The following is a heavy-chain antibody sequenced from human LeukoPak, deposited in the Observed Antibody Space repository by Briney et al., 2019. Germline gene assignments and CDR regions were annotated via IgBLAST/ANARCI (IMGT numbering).Heavy chain of an antibody. V-gene: IGHV7-4-1*02. CDR2: INTNTGNP. Sequence: ASVKVSCKASGYTFTSYAMNWVRQAPGQGLEWMGWINTNTGNPTYAQGFTGRFVFSLDTSVSTAYLQISSLKAEDTAVYYCARDGQQWLDYYLDYWGQGTLVTVSS. CDR1: GYTFTSYA. J-gene: IGHJ4*02. CDR3: ARDGQQWLDYYLDY. D-gene: IGHD6-19*01.